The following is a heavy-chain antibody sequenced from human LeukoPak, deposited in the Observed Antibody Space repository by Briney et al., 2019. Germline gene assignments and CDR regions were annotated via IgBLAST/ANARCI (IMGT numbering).Heavy chain of an antibody. CDR2: IKSKIDGGAA. CDR3: TRRDRWHGDLDH. V-gene: IGHV3-15*01. CDR1: GFRFSDAW. Sequence: GGSLRLSCAASGFRFSDAWMTWVRQAPGKGLEWVGRIKSKIDGGAADYAAPVKGRFTMSRDDSKNMLYLQMTSLKIEDTGVYFCTRRDRWHGDLDHWGQGTLVTVSS. D-gene: IGHD4-17*01. J-gene: IGHJ4*02.